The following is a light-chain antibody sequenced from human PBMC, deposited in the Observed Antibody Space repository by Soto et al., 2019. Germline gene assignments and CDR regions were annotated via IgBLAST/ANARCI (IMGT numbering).Light chain of an antibody. Sequence: AIQMTQSPSSLSASVGDRVTITCRASQDIRIDLGWYQEKPGQAPELLIYAASKLQSGVPSRFSGSGSGTHFTLTISSLQPEDLATYYCLQDYNYLWTFGQGIKVEI. V-gene: IGKV1-6*01. CDR2: AAS. CDR1: QDIRID. J-gene: IGKJ1*01. CDR3: LQDYNYLWT.